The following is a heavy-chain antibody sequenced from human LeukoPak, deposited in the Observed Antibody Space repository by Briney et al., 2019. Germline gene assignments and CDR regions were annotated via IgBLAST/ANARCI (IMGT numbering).Heavy chain of an antibody. CDR1: GGSISSYY. D-gene: IGHD1-26*01. Sequence: SETLSLPCTVSGGSISSYYWSWIRQPPGKGLEWIGYNDGSTNYNPSLKSRATISLDTSKNQFSLKLSSVTAADTAVYYCARGRGYGGNYLRAFDIWGQGTMVTVSS. CDR2: NDGST. J-gene: IGHJ3*02. CDR3: ARGRGYGGNYLRAFDI. V-gene: IGHV4-59*08.